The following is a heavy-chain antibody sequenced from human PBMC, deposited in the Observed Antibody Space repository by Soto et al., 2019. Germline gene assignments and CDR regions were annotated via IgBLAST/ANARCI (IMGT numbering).Heavy chain of an antibody. CDR3: ARVTVNQYFDY. V-gene: IGHV4-31*03. D-gene: IGHD4-17*01. J-gene: IGHJ4*02. CDR2: IYYSGST. CDR1: GGSISSGGYY. Sequence: TSETLSLTCTVSGGSISSGGYYWSWIRQHPGKGLEWVGDIYYSGSTYYNPSLKSRVTISVDTSKNQFSLKLSSVTAADTAVYYCARVTVNQYFDYWGQGTLVTVSS.